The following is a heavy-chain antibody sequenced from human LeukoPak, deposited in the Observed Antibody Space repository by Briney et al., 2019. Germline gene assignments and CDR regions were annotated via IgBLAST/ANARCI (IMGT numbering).Heavy chain of an antibody. CDR1: GFTFNNYA. CDR3: AKETIIPAVPTFYLDC. Sequence: PTGGSLRLSCVASGFTFNNYAMTWVRQAPGKGLEWVSAISGSGDRAHYADSVKGRFTISRDDSKDTLYLHLNSLRAEDTAIYYCAKETIIPAVPTFYLDCWGQGTLVSVSS. CDR2: ISGSGDRA. J-gene: IGHJ4*02. V-gene: IGHV3-23*01. D-gene: IGHD2-2*01.